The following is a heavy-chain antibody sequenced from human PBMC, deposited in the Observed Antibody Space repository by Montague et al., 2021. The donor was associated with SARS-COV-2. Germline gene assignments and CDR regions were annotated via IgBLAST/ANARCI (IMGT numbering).Heavy chain of an antibody. J-gene: IGHJ4*02. Sequence: CAISGDSVWSNTAAWNWIRQSPSGGLEWLGRTNYRFTWTSDYATSVEGRISIDPDTSKNQFFLHLRSVTPEDTGVYYCVRDTGSAQAGFDAWGQGTLVTVSS. CDR2: TNYRFTWTS. V-gene: IGHV6-1*01. CDR3: VRDTGSAQAGFDA. CDR1: GDSVWSNTAA. D-gene: IGHD4-17*01.